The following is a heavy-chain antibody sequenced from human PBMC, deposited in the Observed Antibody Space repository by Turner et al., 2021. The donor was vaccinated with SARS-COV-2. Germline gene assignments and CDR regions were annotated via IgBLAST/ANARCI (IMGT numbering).Heavy chain of an antibody. V-gene: IGHV3-23*01. D-gene: IGHD3-10*01. Sequence: EVQRLESEGGLVQHGGSLRLSGADSGCTFRSYAMSWVRQAPGTGLGWVSAISGSGGSTSYAASVKGRFTISRDNSKNTLYLQMNSLRAEDTAVYYCAKVGGIGDPPDYYYYYAMDVWGQGTTVTVSS. CDR2: ISGSGGST. CDR1: GCTFRSYA. CDR3: AKVGGIGDPPDYYYYYAMDV. J-gene: IGHJ6*02.